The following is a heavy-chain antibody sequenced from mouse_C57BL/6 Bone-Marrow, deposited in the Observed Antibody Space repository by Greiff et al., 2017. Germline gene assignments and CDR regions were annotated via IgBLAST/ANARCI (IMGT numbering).Heavy chain of an antibody. J-gene: IGHJ2*01. Sequence: EVQLQQSGAELVRPGASVKLSCTASGFNIKDDYMHWVKQRPEQGLEWIGWIDPENGDTEYASKFQGKATITADTSSNTAYLQLSSLTSEDTAVYYCTTWLEGYFDYWGQGTTLTVSS. D-gene: IGHD2-2*01. CDR3: TTWLEGYFDY. CDR2: IDPENGDT. CDR1: GFNIKDDY. V-gene: IGHV14-4*01.